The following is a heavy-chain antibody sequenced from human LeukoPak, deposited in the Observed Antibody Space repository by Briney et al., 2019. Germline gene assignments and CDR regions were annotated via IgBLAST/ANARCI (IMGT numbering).Heavy chain of an antibody. CDR1: GYIFTKYV. D-gene: IGHD2-21*01. CDR3: ARDDCGDTCYPGGY. V-gene: IGHV1-3*01. Sequence: ASVTVSCKASGYIFTKYVVHWVRPAPGQRPEWMGWIKAGNGDTKYSQNFQDRLTITRDTSASTVYMELSSLTSEDTALYYCARDDCGDTCYPGGYWDQGTLVTVSS. CDR2: IKAGNGDT. J-gene: IGHJ4*02.